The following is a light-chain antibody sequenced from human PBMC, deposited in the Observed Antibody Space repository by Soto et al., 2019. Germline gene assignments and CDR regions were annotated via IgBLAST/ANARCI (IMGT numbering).Light chain of an antibody. Sequence: EIVLTQSPGTLSLSPGERATLSCRASQSVTNYYLAWYQHKPGQAPRLLIYSASSRATGIPDRFSGSGSGTDFTLTISRLEPEDFAVYYCQQYGSSRVTFGPGTKVEIK. J-gene: IGKJ3*01. CDR1: QSVTNYY. V-gene: IGKV3-20*01. CDR3: QQYGSSRVT. CDR2: SAS.